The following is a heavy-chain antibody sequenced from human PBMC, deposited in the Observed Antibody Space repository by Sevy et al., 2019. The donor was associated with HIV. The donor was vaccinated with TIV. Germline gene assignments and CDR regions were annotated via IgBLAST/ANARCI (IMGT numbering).Heavy chain of an antibody. V-gene: IGHV3-30*03. J-gene: IGHJ4*02. CDR2: ISFDGSNK. CDR3: TREGQGYSSSSGY. Sequence: LSLTCAASGFTFGGYGMHWVRQAPGKGLEWVSLISFDGSNKDYADSVKGRFTISRDNSKNTLYLQMNSLRAEDTAMYYCTREGQGYSSSSGYWGQGTLVTVSS. D-gene: IGHD6-6*01. CDR1: GFTFGGYG.